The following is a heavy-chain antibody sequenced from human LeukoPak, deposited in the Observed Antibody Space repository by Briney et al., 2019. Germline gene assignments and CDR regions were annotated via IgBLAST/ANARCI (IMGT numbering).Heavy chain of an antibody. CDR2: INPNSGGT. J-gene: IGHJ6*03. D-gene: IGHD4/OR15-4a*01. Sequence: ASVKVSCKAAGYTFTGYYMFWVRQAPGQGLEWMGRINPNSGGTNYAQKFQGRVTMTRDTSISTAYMELSRLRSDDTAVYYCARVFVWCMDVWGKGTTVTVSS. CDR1: GYTFTGYY. V-gene: IGHV1-2*06. CDR3: ARVFVWCMDV.